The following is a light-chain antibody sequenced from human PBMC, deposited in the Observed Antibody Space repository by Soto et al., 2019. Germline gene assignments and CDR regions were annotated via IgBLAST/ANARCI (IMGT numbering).Light chain of an antibody. CDR1: QSVRSDY. V-gene: IGKV3-20*01. Sequence: EIVFTQSPATLSLSPGDRATLSCRASQSVRSDYFAWYQQKPGQAPRVIIFGVSTRATAIPDRFSGSGSGTDFTLTISRLEPEDFALYYCQQYGNSPLTFGGGTKVDIK. J-gene: IGKJ4*01. CDR3: QQYGNSPLT. CDR2: GVS.